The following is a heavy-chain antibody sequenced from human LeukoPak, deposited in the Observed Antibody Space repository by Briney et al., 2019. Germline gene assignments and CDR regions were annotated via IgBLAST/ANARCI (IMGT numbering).Heavy chain of an antibody. Sequence: GASVKVSCKASGYTFTGYYMHWVRQAPGQGLEWMGWISAYNGNTNYAQKLQGRVTMTTDTSTSTAYMELRSLRSDDTAVYYCARVGWLRSTVVIPFDYWGQGTLVTVSS. CDR3: ARVGWLRSTVVIPFDY. CDR2: ISAYNGNT. J-gene: IGHJ4*02. V-gene: IGHV1-18*04. D-gene: IGHD5-12*01. CDR1: GYTFTGYY.